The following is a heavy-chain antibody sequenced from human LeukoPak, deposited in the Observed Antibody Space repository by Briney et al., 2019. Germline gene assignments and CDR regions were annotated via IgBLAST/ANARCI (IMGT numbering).Heavy chain of an antibody. CDR1: GGTFSSYT. Sequence: GASVKVSCKASGGTFSSYTISWVRQAPRQGLEWMGRIIPILGIANYAQEFQGRVTITADKSTSTAYMELSSLRSEDTAVYYCARETVNWFDPWGQGTLVTVSS. D-gene: IGHD2-21*02. CDR3: ARETVNWFDP. CDR2: IIPILGIA. J-gene: IGHJ5*02. V-gene: IGHV1-69*04.